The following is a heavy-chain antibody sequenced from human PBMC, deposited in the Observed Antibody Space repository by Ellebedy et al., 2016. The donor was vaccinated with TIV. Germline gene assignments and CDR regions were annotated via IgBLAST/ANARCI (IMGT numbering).Heavy chain of an antibody. CDR1: GGSFSGYY. J-gene: IGHJ4*02. D-gene: IGHD6-13*01. CDR3: ARVSVGQQLED. Sequence: MPSETLSLTCAVSGGSFSGYYWTWIRQPPGKGLEWIGDISHSGGTTYTPSLKSRVTISVDPSKNQFSLKLSSVTAADTAVYYCARVSVGQQLEDWGQGTLVTVSS. V-gene: IGHV4-34*01. CDR2: ISHSGGT.